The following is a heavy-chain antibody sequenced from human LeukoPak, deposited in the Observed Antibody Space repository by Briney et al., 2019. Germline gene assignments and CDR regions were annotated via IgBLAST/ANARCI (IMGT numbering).Heavy chain of an antibody. J-gene: IGHJ5*02. D-gene: IGHD3-10*01. Sequence: GESLKISCKGSGYTFVTYWIGWVRQMPGKGLEWMGIIYPADSDTRYSPSFQGQVTISADKSISTAYLQWSSLKASDTAMYYCARVDQWFGESPFDPWGQGTLVTVSS. CDR1: GYTFVTYW. CDR2: IYPADSDT. V-gene: IGHV5-51*01. CDR3: ARVDQWFGESPFDP.